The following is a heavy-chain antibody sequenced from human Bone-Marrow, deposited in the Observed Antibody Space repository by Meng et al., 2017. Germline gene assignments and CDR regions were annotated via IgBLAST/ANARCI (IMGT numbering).Heavy chain of an antibody. D-gene: IGHD6-13*01. CDR1: GGSISSSSYY. J-gene: IGHJ5*02. V-gene: IGHV4-39*07. CDR3: ARDGIAAAHVLNSNWFDP. CDR2: IYYSGST. Sequence: QLQLEGRGRGLVRPSEIMSLPCTVSGGSISSSSYYWGWIRQPPGKGLEWIGSIYYSGSTYYNPSLKSRVTISVDTSKNQFSLKLSSVTAADTAVYYCARDGIAAAHVLNSNWFDPWGQGTLVTVSS.